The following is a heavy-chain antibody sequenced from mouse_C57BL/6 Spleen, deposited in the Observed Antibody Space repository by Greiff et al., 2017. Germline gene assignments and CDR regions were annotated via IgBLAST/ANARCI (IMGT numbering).Heavy chain of an antibody. CDR2: ISYDGSN. J-gene: IGHJ3*01. CDR3: ARDDY. CDR1: GYSITSGYY. Sequence: EVQLVESGPGLVKPFQSLSLTCSVTGYSITSGYYWNWIRQFPGNKLEWMGYISYDGSNNYNPSLKNRISITRDTSKNQFFLKLNSVTTEDTATYYCARDDYWGQGTLVTVSA. V-gene: IGHV3-6*01.